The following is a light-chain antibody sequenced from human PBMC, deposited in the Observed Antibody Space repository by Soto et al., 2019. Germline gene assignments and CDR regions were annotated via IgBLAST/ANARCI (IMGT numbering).Light chain of an antibody. CDR3: QQYHIYSGT. CDR1: QSISSW. V-gene: IGKV1-5*03. J-gene: IGKJ1*01. Sequence: DIQITQSPSTLSASVGDRVTIPCRASQSISSWLAWYQQKPGKAPKLLIYKASTLESGVPSRFRGSGSGAEFTLTLNRLQPDDFETYYCQQYHIYSGTFGQGTKV. CDR2: KAS.